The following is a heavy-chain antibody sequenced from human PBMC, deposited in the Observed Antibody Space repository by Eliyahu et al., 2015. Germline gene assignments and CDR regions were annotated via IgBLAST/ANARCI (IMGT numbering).Heavy chain of an antibody. CDR1: GFPFSTYA. CDR2: ISGSGSRS. Sequence: EVQLLESGGGLVQPGGSLXVXXAAXGFPFSTYAMGWVRQAPGKGLEWVSGISGSGSRSFYADSVKGRFTISRDSSKNTVSLQMKSLRAEDTAVYYCAKAGDYYDTSDFDYWGQGTLVTVSS. CDR3: AKAGDYYDTSDFDY. J-gene: IGHJ4*02. D-gene: IGHD3-22*01. V-gene: IGHV3-23*01.